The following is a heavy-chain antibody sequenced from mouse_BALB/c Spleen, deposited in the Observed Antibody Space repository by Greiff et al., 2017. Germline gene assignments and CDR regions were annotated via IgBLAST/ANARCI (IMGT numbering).Heavy chain of an antibody. J-gene: IGHJ4*01. V-gene: IGHV5-17*02. CDR2: ISSGSSTI. CDR3: AREGHYYGSSYAMDY. D-gene: IGHD1-1*01. Sequence: DVHLVESGGGLVQPGGSRKLSCAASGFTFSSFGMHWVRQAPEKGLEWVAYISSGSSTIYYADTVKGRFTISRDNPKNTLFLQMTSLRSEDTAMYYCAREGHYYGSSYAMDYWGQGTSVTVSS. CDR1: GFTFSSFG.